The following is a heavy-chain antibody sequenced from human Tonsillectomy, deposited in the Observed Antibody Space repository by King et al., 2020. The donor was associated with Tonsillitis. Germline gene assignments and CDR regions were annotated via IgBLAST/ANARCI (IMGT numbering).Heavy chain of an antibody. D-gene: IGHD1-1*01. CDR1: GFSFPDSW. CDR2: IKKDGTTK. J-gene: IGHJ4*02. V-gene: IGHV3-7*01. CDR3: ARHVAWNFDS. Sequence: DVQLVESGGGVVQPGGSLRLSCTASGFSFPDSWMGWVRQAPGKGLEWVANIKKDGTTKYYLGSVGGRFTISRDNDKNSFYLQMSSLRAEDTALYYCARHVAWNFDSWGQGPLVTVSS.